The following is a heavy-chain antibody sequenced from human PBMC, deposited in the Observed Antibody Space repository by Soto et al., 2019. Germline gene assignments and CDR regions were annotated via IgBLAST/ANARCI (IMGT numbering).Heavy chain of an antibody. D-gene: IGHD3-22*01. Sequence: QVQLVQSGAEVKKPGSPVKVSCKASVGTFSRYGISWVRQAPGQGLEWMGGIIPIFGTANYAQKFQGRVTITADESTSTAYMELSSPRSEDTAVYYCARARNDNYYYGMDVWGQGTTVTVSS. CDR2: IIPIFGTA. CDR3: ARARNDNYYYGMDV. V-gene: IGHV1-69*12. CDR1: VGTFSRYG. J-gene: IGHJ6*02.